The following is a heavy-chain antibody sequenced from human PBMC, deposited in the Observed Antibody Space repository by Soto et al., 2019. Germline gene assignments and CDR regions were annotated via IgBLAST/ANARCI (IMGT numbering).Heavy chain of an antibody. Sequence: QVQLVQSGAEVKKPGASVKVSCKASGYTFTSYGISWVRQAPGQGLEWMGWISAYNGNTNYAQKLQGRVTMTTDTSTSTAYMELRSLRSDDTAVYYCARDLRPLLGYYDSSGYYYDWGQGTLVTVSS. D-gene: IGHD3-22*01. CDR2: ISAYNGNT. CDR3: ARDLRPLLGYYDSSGYYYD. CDR1: GYTFTSYG. J-gene: IGHJ4*02. V-gene: IGHV1-18*04.